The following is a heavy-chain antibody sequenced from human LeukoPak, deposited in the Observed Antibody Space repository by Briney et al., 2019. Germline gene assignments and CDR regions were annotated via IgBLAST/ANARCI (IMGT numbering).Heavy chain of an antibody. J-gene: IGHJ4*02. CDR1: RGSFRGYY. Sequence: SETLSLTPAVYRGSFRGYYWSWIRQPPRNGLGWIGYIFYSGSTNYNPSLKSRVTISEDTSKNQFSLKLSSVTAADTAVYYCARHGSGYYFFDYWGQGTLVTVSS. D-gene: IGHD3-3*01. CDR3: ARHGSGYYFFDY. V-gene: IGHV4-59*08. CDR2: IFYSGST.